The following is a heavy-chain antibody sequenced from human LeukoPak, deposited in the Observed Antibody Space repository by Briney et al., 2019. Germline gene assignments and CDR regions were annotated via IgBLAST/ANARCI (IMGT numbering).Heavy chain of an antibody. CDR3: ARGPDYYDTSGPGY. D-gene: IGHD3-22*01. J-gene: IGHJ4*02. CDR2: IYSGGST. V-gene: IGHV3-53*05. Sequence: AGGSLRLSCAASGFTVSSNYMSWVRQAPGKGLEWVSVIYSGGSTYYADSVKGRFTISRGNSKNTLYLQMNSLRAEDTAVYYCARGPDYYDTSGPGYWGQGTLVTVSS. CDR1: GFTVSSNY.